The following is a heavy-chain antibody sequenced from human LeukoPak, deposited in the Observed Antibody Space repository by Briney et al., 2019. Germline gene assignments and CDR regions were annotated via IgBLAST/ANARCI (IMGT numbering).Heavy chain of an antibody. V-gene: IGHV3-48*02. J-gene: IGHJ4*02. Sequence: PGGSLRLSCAASGFTFSTYSMNWVRQAPGKGLEWVSFISTGSSTIYYADSVKGRSTISRDNAKNSLYLQMNSLRDEDTAVYYCARVAEIQLWLRSAFDYWGQGTLVTVSS. CDR3: ARVAEIQLWLRSAFDY. CDR2: ISTGSSTI. CDR1: GFTFSTYS. D-gene: IGHD5-18*01.